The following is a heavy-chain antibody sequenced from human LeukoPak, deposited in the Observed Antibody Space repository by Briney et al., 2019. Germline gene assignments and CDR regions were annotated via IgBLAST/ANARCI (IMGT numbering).Heavy chain of an antibody. V-gene: IGHV4-34*01. J-gene: IGHJ5*02. D-gene: IGHD2-2*01. CDR3: ARAFVVVPAAMYFAP. Sequence: SETLSLTCAVYGGSFSGYYWSWIRQPPGKGLEWIGEINHSGSTNYNPSLKSRVTISVDTSKNQFSLKLSSVTAADTAVYYCARAFVVVPAAMYFAPWGQGTLVTVSS. CDR1: GGSFSGYY. CDR2: INHSGST.